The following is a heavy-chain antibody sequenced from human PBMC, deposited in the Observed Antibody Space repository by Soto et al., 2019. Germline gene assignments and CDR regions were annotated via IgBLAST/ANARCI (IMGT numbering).Heavy chain of an antibody. V-gene: IGHV1-2*02. CDR2: INPNSGGT. D-gene: IGHD2-15*01. CDR1: GYTFTGYY. J-gene: IGHJ5*02. Sequence: QVQLVQSGAEVKKPGASVKVSCKASGYTFTGYYMHWVRQAPGQGLERMGWINPNSGGTNYAQKFQGRVTMTRDTSISTAYMELSRLRSDDTAVYYCARGRGSFNCSGGSCYPTNWFDPWGQGTLVTVSS. CDR3: ARGRGSFNCSGGSCYPTNWFDP.